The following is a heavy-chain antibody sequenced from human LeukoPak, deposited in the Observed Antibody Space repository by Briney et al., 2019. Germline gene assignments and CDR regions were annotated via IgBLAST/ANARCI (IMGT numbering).Heavy chain of an antibody. CDR3: ARNLRGLPSDS. Sequence: PSETLSLTCTVSGASVTATNYYWAWIRQPPGKGLEWLGTVSYNDITYYNPSLLGRVAVSRGTSKTRFSLDLTSVTTEDTAVYFCARNLRGLPSDSWGGGILVPVTS. J-gene: IGHJ5*01. D-gene: IGHD4-17*01. CDR2: VSYNDIT. V-gene: IGHV4-39*01. CDR1: GASVTATNYY.